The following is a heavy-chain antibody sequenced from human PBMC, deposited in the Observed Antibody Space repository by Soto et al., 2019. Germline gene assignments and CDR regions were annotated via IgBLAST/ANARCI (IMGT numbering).Heavy chain of an antibody. CDR1: GFPFSYAW. V-gene: IGHV3-15*01. Sequence: PGGSLRLSCAGSGFPFSYAWVSWVRQAPGKGLEWVGRIKSEDASGETIEYAAPVKGRFVISRDDSNSTVYLQMNSLKMEDTAVYYCATGVYVTGTVDYWGPGTLVTVSS. CDR3: ATGVYVTGTVDY. CDR2: IKSEDASGETI. J-gene: IGHJ4*02. D-gene: IGHD6-19*01.